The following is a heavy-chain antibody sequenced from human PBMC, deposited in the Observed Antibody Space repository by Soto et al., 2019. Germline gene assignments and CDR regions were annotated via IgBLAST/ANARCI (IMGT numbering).Heavy chain of an antibody. J-gene: IGHJ6*02. CDR3: AREGVVPYYYYGMDV. V-gene: IGHV1-18*01. CDR2: IRGYNGKT. Sequence: QVQLVQSGGEVKKPGASVKVSCKASGYTFTSYGISWVRQAPGQGREWMGWIRGYNGKTNDAQKVQDRVTMTTDTSTSTVYMELRTLRSDDTAVYYCAREGVVPYYYYGMDVWGQGTAVTVSS. D-gene: IGHD3-10*01. CDR1: GYTFTSYG.